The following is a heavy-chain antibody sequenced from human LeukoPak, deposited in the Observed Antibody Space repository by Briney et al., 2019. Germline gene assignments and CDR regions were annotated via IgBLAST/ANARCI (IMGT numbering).Heavy chain of an antibody. Sequence: PGGSLRLSCAASGFTFSSYAMSWVRQAPGKGLEWVSAISGSGGSTYYADSVKGRFTISRDNSKNTLYLQMNSLRAEDTAVYYCAKGIMQWLVPSDDAFDIWGQGTMVTVSS. D-gene: IGHD6-19*01. J-gene: IGHJ3*02. CDR3: AKGIMQWLVPSDDAFDI. CDR2: ISGSGGST. CDR1: GFTFSSYA. V-gene: IGHV3-23*01.